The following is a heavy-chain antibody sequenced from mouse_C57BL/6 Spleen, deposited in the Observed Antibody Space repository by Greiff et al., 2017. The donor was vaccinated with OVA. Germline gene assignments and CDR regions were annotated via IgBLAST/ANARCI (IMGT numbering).Heavy chain of an antibody. CDR3: ASPHYGSSYGYWYFDV. J-gene: IGHJ1*03. CDR2: INPSNGGT. Sequence: QVHVKQPGTELVKPGASVKLSCKASGYTFTSYWMHWVKQRPGQGLEWIGNINPSNGGTNYNEKFKSKATLTVDKSSSTAYMQLSSLTSEDSAVYYCASPHYGSSYGYWYFDVWGTGTTVTVSS. D-gene: IGHD1-1*01. V-gene: IGHV1-53*01. CDR1: GYTFTSYW.